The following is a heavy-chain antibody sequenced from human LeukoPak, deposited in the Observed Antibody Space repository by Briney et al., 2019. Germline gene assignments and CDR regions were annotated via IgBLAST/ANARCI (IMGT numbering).Heavy chain of an antibody. V-gene: IGHV4-59*01. J-gene: IGHJ4*02. CDR1: GGSINGFY. CDR3: ARVEGSCRGAGCYPFSFDD. CDR2: IYSTGST. D-gene: IGHD2-15*01. Sequence: PSETPSLTCTVSGGSINGFYWSWIRQPPGKGLEWIGNIYSTGSTNYNPSLKSRVTISVDTSKNQFSLNLSSVTAADTAVYYCARVEGSCRGAGCYPFSFDDWGQGNLVTVSS.